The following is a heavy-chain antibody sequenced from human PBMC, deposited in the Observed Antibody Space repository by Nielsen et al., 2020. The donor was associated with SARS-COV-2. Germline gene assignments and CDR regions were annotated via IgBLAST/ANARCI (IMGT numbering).Heavy chain of an antibody. Sequence: SETLSLTCAVYGGSFSGYYWSWIRQPPGKGLEWIGEISHSGSTNYKPSLKSRVTISVDRSKNQFSLKLSSVTAADTAVYYCARASWELLNAFDIWGQGTMVTVSS. CDR3: ARASWELLNAFDI. D-gene: IGHD1-26*01. J-gene: IGHJ3*02. V-gene: IGHV4-34*01. CDR2: ISHSGST. CDR1: GGSFSGYY.